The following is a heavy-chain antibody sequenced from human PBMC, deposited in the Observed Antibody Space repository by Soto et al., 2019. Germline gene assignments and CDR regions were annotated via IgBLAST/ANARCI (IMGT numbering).Heavy chain of an antibody. CDR3: ARLSAGWLDP. V-gene: IGHV4-59*02. D-gene: IGHD6-19*01. CDR2: YSGST. CDR1: GGYVSSYY. J-gene: IGHJ5*02. Sequence: QVQLQESGPGLVKPSETLSLTCTVSGGYVSSYYWSWIRQPPGKGLEWIGYSGSTNYNPSLKSRVTISVDTSKNQFSLNLSSVTAADRAVYYCARLSAGWLDPWGQGTLVTVAS.